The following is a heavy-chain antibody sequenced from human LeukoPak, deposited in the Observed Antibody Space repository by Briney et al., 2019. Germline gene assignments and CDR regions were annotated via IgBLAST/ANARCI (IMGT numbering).Heavy chain of an antibody. CDR2: INSDGSST. CDR1: GFTFSTYW. V-gene: IGHV3-74*01. Sequence: GGSLRLSCAASGFTFSTYWMHWVRQAPGKGLVWVSRINSDGSSTSFADSVKGRCTISRDNAKNMLYLQMNSLRAEDTAVYYCARGFDAFDIWGQGTMVTVSS. CDR3: ARGFDAFDI. J-gene: IGHJ3*02.